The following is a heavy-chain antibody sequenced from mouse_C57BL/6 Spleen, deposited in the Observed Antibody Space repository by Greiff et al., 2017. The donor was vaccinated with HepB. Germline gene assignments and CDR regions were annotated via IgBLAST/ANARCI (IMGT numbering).Heavy chain of an antibody. J-gene: IGHJ3*01. CDR2: IYPGDGDT. Sequence: VQLQQSGAELVKPGASVKISCKASGYAFSSYWMNWVKQRPGKGLEGIGQIYPGDGDTNYNGKFKGKATLTADKSSSTAYMQLSSLTSEDSAVYFCARWDYDGAWFAYWGQGTLVTVSA. CDR3: ARWDYDGAWFAY. CDR1: GYAFSSYW. D-gene: IGHD2-4*01. V-gene: IGHV1-80*01.